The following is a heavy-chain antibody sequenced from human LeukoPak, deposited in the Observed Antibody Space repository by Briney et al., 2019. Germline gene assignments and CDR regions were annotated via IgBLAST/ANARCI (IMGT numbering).Heavy chain of an antibody. CDR2: INPSGGST. CDR3: ARLIRSGGRSYYYYYYGMDV. CDR1: GYTFTSYY. V-gene: IGHV1-46*01. D-gene: IGHD3-22*01. J-gene: IGHJ6*02. Sequence: GASVKVSCKASGYTFTSYYMHWVRQAPGQGLEWMGIINPSGGSTSYAQKFQGRVTMTRDTSTSTVYMELSSLRSDDTAVYYCARLIRSGGRSYYYYYYGMDVWGQGTTVTVSS.